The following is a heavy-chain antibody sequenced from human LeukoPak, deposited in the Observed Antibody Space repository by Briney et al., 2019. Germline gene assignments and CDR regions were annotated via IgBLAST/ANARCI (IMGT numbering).Heavy chain of an antibody. CDR2: IIPIFGTA. J-gene: IGHJ4*02. V-gene: IGHV1-69*05. D-gene: IGHD3-9*01. CDR1: GGTFSSYT. Sequence: SVRVSCKASGGTFSSYTISWVRQAPGQGLEWMGRIIPIFGTANYAQKFQGRVTITTDESTSTAYMELSSLRSEDTAVYYCAREGYDILTGHNPDGYWGQGTLVTVSS. CDR3: AREGYDILTGHNPDGY.